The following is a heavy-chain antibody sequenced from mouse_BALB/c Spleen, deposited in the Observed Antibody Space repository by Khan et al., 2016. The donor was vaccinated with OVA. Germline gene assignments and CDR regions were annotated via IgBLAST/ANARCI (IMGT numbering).Heavy chain of an antibody. V-gene: IGHV3-8*02. Sequence: EVQLQESGPSLVKPSQTLSLTCSVTGDSITSGYWNWIRKFPENKLEYMGYIIYTGYTYYNPSLQSRISITRQTSKNQYYLQLNSVTDEDTATYYCARSTYIYAFVYWGQGTLVTISA. CDR1: GDSITSGY. J-gene: IGHJ3*01. D-gene: IGHD1-3*01. CDR3: ARSTYIYAFVY. CDR2: IIYTGYT.